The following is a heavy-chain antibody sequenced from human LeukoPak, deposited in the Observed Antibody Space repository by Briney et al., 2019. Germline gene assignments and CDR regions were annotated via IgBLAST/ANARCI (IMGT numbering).Heavy chain of an antibody. D-gene: IGHD6-19*01. Sequence: GGSLRLSCAASGFIFSTNWMSWFRQAPGKGLEWVAHIKPDGSETYYVDSVKGRFTISRDNAKNSLCLQMYSLRADDTAVYYCATAVSVAGDSWGQGTLVTVSS. CDR2: IKPDGSET. J-gene: IGHJ5*01. CDR1: GFIFSTNW. CDR3: ATAVSVAGDS. V-gene: IGHV3-7*01.